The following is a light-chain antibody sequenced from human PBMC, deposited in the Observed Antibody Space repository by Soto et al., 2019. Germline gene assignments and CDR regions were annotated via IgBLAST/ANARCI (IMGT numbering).Light chain of an antibody. V-gene: IGLV1-44*01. CDR1: SSNLGSNT. J-gene: IGLJ3*02. CDR3: AAGDGSLNGWV. CDR2: SNV. Sequence: QSVLTQAPSVSGAPGQRGTISCSGSSSNLGSNTVSCYQQVPGTAPKVLIYSNVQRPSVVPDRFSGSKSGTSASLAIGGLQCEDEADYYCAAGDGSLNGWVFGGGTKLTVL.